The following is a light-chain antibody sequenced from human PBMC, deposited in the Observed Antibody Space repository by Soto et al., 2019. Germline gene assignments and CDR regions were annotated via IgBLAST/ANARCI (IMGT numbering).Light chain of an antibody. V-gene: IGLV2-14*01. J-gene: IGLJ1*01. CDR2: DVT. Sequence: SALTQPASVSGSPGQSITISCTGTSSDVGGYNYVSWYQQHPGKAPKLMIFDVTNRPSGVSDRFSGSKSGNTASLTISGLQAEDEADYYCNSYTSSHTLVFGSGTQLTVL. CDR3: NSYTSSHTLV. CDR1: SSDVGGYNY.